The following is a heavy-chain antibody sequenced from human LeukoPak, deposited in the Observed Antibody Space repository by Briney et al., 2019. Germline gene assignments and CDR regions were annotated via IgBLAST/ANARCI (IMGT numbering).Heavy chain of an antibody. CDR3: AKSDTYRFDY. J-gene: IGHJ4*02. V-gene: IGHV3-7*02. CDR2: IKPDGSEK. CDR1: GLTFSGYW. D-gene: IGHD2-21*02. Sequence: GGSLRLSCAASGLTFSGYWMNWVRQAPGKGLEWVANIKPDGSEKYYVDSVKGRFTISRDNAKNSLYLQMNSLRDEDTAVYYCAKSDTYRFDYWGQGTLVTVSS.